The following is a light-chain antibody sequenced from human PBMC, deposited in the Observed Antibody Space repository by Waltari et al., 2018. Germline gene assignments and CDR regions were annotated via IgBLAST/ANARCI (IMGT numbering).Light chain of an antibody. V-gene: IGKV1-12*01. CDR2: GAS. CDR1: QSISNW. Sequence: DIQMTQSPSSGFAFVGARVTITCRASQSISNWLAWYQQKPGKAPKLLIYGASDLHSGVPSRFSGSGAGTDFTLTISSLQAEDFATYYCQQVNSFPATFGGGTTVEIK. J-gene: IGKJ4*01. CDR3: QQVNSFPAT.